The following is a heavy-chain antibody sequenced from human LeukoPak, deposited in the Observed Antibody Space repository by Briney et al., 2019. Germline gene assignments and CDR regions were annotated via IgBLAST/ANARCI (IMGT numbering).Heavy chain of an antibody. Sequence: SETLSLTCTVSGGSISTTGYYWAWIRQPPGTGLQWIARIYYSGSTYYNSSLKSRVTISVDTSKNQFSLKLSSMTAADTAVYYCASDKGYSNNYFDYWGQGTLVTVSS. CDR1: GGSISTTGYY. V-gene: IGHV4-39*02. CDR3: ASDKGYSNNYFDY. J-gene: IGHJ4*02. CDR2: IYYSGST. D-gene: IGHD6-13*01.